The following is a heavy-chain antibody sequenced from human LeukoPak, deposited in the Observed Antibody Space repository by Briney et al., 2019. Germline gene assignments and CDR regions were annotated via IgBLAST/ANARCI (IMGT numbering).Heavy chain of an antibody. CDR1: GGTFSSYA. CDR2: IIPIFGTA. V-gene: IGHV1-69*01. J-gene: IGHJ4*02. D-gene: IGHD6-19*01. Sequence: SVKVSYKASGGTFSSYAISWVRQAPGQGLEWMGGIIPIFGTANYAQKFQGRVTITADESTSTAYMELSSLRSEDTAVYYCAAAGSSGWTDFDYWGQGTLVTVSS. CDR3: AAAGSSGWTDFDY.